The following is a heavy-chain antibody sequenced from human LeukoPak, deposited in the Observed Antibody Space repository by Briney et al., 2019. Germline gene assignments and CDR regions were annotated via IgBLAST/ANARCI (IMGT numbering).Heavy chain of an antibody. CDR1: GGSFSGYY. CDR2: INHGGST. D-gene: IGHD3-9*01. V-gene: IGHV4-34*01. J-gene: IGHJ3*02. Sequence: SETLSLTCAVYGGSFSGYYWSGIRQPPGKGLEWIGEINHGGSTNYNPSLKSRVTISVDTSKNQFSLKLSSVTAADTAVYYCARTRPSSPPAIRIRYFAWLGGYDAFDIWDQGTMVTVSS. CDR3: ARTRPSSPPAIRIRYFAWLGGYDAFDI.